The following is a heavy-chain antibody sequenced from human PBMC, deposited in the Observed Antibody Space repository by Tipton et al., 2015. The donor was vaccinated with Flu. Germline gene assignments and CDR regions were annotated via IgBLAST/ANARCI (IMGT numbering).Heavy chain of an antibody. J-gene: IGHJ6*02. Sequence: TLSLTCTVSGGSTSSGGYYWGWIHQHPGKGLEWIGYIYYSGSTYYNPSLKMLVSISVDTSKNQFSLKLSSVTAADTAVYYCARASAARLGMDVWGQGTTVTVSS. CDR2: IYYSGST. CDR3: ARASAARLGMDV. CDR1: GGSTSSGGYY. V-gene: IGHV4-31*01. D-gene: IGHD6-6*01.